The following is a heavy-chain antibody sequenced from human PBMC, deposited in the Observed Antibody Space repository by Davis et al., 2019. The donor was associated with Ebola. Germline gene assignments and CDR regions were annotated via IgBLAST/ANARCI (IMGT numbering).Heavy chain of an antibody. CDR2: ISYDGSNK. D-gene: IGHD6-19*01. V-gene: IGHV3-30-3*02. CDR3: AKDWGSSGSMGFDP. CDR1: GFTFSSYA. J-gene: IGHJ5*02. Sequence: PGGSLRLSCAASGFTFSSYAMHWVRQAPGKGLEWVAVISYDGSNKYYADSVKGRFTISRDNAKNSLYLQMNSLRAEDTALYYCAKDWGSSGSMGFDPWGQGTLVTVSS.